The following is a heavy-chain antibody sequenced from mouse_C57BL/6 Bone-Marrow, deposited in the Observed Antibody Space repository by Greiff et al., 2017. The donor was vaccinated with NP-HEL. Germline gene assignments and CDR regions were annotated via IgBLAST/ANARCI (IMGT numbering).Heavy chain of an antibody. CDR2: IYPRSGNT. CDR1: GYTFTSYG. CDR3: ARSNGRYDYFDY. D-gene: IGHD2-3*01. Sequence: QVQLQQSGAELARPGASVKLSCKASGYTFTSYGISWVKQRTGQGLEWIGEIYPRSGNTYYNEKFKGKATLTADKSSSTAYMELRSLTSEDSAVYFCARSNGRYDYFDYWGQGTTLTVSS. V-gene: IGHV1-81*01. J-gene: IGHJ2*01.